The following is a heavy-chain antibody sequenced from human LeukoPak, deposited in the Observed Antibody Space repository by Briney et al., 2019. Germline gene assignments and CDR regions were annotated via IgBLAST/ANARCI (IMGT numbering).Heavy chain of an antibody. V-gene: IGHV1-2*02. D-gene: IGHD1-26*01. CDR1: GYTFTDYY. Sequence: ASVKVSCKASGYTFTDYYIYRVRQAPGQGLEWMGWINPNSGDTNYALRFQDRVTMTSDTSISTAYMELSRLRSDDTAVYYCARDAIGVVGTISWFDPWGQGTLVTVSS. J-gene: IGHJ5*02. CDR3: ARDAIGVVGTISWFDP. CDR2: INPNSGDT.